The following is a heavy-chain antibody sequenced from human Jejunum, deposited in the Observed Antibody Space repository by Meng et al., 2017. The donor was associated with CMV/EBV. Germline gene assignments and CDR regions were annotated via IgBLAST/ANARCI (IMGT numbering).Heavy chain of an antibody. V-gene: IGHV3-74*01. CDR1: FPFDTYW. Sequence: FPFDTYWMHWVRLSPGKGPLWISHISADGTKIRYADSVKGRFTVSRDNAKNTLYLQMNDLRVEDTAVYYCARDKWELYFDYWGQGALVTVSS. CDR3: ARDKWELYFDY. D-gene: IGHD1-26*01. CDR2: ISADGTKI. J-gene: IGHJ4*02.